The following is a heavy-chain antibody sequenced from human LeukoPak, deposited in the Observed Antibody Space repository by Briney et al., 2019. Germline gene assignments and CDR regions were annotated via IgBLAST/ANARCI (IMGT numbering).Heavy chain of an antibody. D-gene: IGHD3-22*01. V-gene: IGHV3-30*02. Sequence: GGSLRLSCAASGFTFSSYGMHWVRQAPGKGLEWVAVIWYGGSKKYYADSVKGRFTISRDNSKNTLYLQMNSLRAEDTAVYYCAKVDLLYYYDSSGSPRAAFDIWGQGTMVTVSS. J-gene: IGHJ3*02. CDR2: IWYGGSKK. CDR3: AKVDLLYYYDSSGSPRAAFDI. CDR1: GFTFSSYG.